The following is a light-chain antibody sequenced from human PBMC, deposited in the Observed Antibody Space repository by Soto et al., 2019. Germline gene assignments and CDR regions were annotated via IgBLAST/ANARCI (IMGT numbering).Light chain of an antibody. CDR2: SAS. Sequence: EIVMTQSPATLSLSPGERATLSCRASQSVSSNLAWYQQKPGQTPRLFIYSASTRATGIPARFSGSGSGTEFTLTISSLQSEDFAVYYCQQYNNWPLTFGPGTKVDIK. J-gene: IGKJ3*01. CDR1: QSVSSN. V-gene: IGKV3-15*01. CDR3: QQYNNWPLT.